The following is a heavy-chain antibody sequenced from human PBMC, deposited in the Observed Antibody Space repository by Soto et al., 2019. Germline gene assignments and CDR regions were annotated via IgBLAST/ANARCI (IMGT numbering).Heavy chain of an antibody. CDR3: ARGRGSSSIRPTYYYYGLDV. D-gene: IGHD6-13*01. CDR2: ISQSAGT. CDR1: GGSFSDYY. Sequence: SETLSLTCAVSGGSFSDYYWSWVRQPSGKGLEWIGEISQSAGTNYNPSLKSRVTISIGTSKKQFSLKLSSVSDADTAVYYCARGRGSSSIRPTYYYYGLDVWGQGTTVTAP. J-gene: IGHJ6*02. V-gene: IGHV4-34*01.